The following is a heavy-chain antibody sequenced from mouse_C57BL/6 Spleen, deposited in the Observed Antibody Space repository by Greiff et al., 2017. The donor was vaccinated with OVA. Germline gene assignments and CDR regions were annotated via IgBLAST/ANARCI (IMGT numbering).Heavy chain of an antibody. D-gene: IGHD2-4*01. CDR2: IDTSDSYT. J-gene: IGHJ4*01. V-gene: IGHV1-50*01. Sequence: QVQLKQPGAELVKPGASVKLSCKASGYTFTSYWMQWVKQRPGQGLEWIGEIDTSDSYTNYNQKFKGKATLTVDASSSTAYMQLSSLTSEDSAVYYCARWPYDYDGYYAMDYWGQGTSVTVSS. CDR1: GYTFTSYW. CDR3: ARWPYDYDGYYAMDY.